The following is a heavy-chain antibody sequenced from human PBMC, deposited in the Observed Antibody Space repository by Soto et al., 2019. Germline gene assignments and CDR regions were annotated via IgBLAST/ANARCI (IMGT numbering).Heavy chain of an antibody. Sequence: EVQLVQSGGGLVQPGGSLRLSCVGSGFTFTDFYMNWVRQAPGKGLEWVANIRPDGSETNYVESVKGRFTTSRDNAKNSLFLQRNSLRADDTAVDYCAGWGGHDYKYWGQGILVTVTS. CDR3: AGWGGHDYKY. J-gene: IGHJ4*02. CDR1: GFTFTDFY. CDR2: IRPDGSET. V-gene: IGHV3-7*03. D-gene: IGHD4-4*01.